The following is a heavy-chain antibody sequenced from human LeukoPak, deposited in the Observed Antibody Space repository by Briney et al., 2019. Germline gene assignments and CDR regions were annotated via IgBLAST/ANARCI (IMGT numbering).Heavy chain of an antibody. CDR2: INPSGGST. CDR3: AREALNWGSLGERHAFDI. D-gene: IGHD7-27*01. J-gene: IGHJ3*02. CDR1: GYTFTSYY. V-gene: IGHV1-46*01. Sequence: ASVKVSCKASGYTFTSYYMHWVRQAPGQGLEWMGIINPSGGSTSYAQKFQGRVTMTRDTSTSTVYMELSSLRSEDTAVYCCAREALNWGSLGERHAFDIWGQGTMVTVSS.